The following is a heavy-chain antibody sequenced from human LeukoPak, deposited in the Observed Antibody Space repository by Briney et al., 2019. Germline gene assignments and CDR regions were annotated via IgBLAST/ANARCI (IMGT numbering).Heavy chain of an antibody. CDR2: IYDTWST. V-gene: IGHV4-30-2*01. J-gene: IGHJ6*02. CDR1: GGSISSGDYY. Sequence: ETSETLSLTCTVSGGSISSGDYYWSWIRQPPGQGLEWIGYIYDTWSTSYNPSLKSRVTISVDRSKNQFSLKLSSVTAADTAVYYCARDGSIRGYYYGMDVWGQGTTVTVSS. CDR3: ARDGSIRGYYYGMDV. D-gene: IGHD1-26*01.